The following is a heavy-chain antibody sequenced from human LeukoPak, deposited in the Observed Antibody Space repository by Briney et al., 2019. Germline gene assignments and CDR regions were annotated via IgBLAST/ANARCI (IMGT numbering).Heavy chain of an antibody. D-gene: IGHD3-3*01. CDR1: GFTLSSYG. V-gene: IGHV3-33*01. J-gene: IGHJ4*02. CDR2: IWYDGSNK. CDR3: ARVGGYDFWSGVDY. Sequence: GGSLRLSCAASGFTLSSYGMHWVRQAPGKGLEWVAVIWYDGSNKYYADSVKGRFTISRDNSKNTLYLQMNSLRAEDTAVYYCARVGGYDFWSGVDYWGQGTLVTVSS.